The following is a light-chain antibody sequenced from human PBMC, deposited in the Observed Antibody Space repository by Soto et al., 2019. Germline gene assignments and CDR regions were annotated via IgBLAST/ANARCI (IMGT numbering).Light chain of an antibody. Sequence: ETVMTQSPATLSVSPGERATLPCRASQSINNNLAWYQQKPGQAPRLIMFRTSTRATGVPARFSGSGSETDFNLTISSLQSEDFAVYYCQQYNNWPRATFGGGTKVDIK. CDR1: QSINNN. V-gene: IGKV3-15*01. J-gene: IGKJ4*01. CDR3: QQYNNWPRAT. CDR2: RTS.